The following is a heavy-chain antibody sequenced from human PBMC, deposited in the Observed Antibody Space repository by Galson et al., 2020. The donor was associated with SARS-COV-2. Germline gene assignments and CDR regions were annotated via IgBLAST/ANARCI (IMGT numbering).Heavy chain of an antibody. V-gene: IGHV4-59*01. J-gene: IGHJ6*02. CDR3: ARDSADTDYYYYGMDV. Sequence: SETLSLTCTVSGGSISSYYWSWIRQPPGKGLEWIGYIYYSGSTNYNPSLKSRVTISVDTSKNQFSLKLSSVTAADTAVYYCARDSADTDYYYYGMDVWGQGITVTVSS. CDR1: GGSISSYY. D-gene: IGHD3-10*01. CDR2: IYYSGST.